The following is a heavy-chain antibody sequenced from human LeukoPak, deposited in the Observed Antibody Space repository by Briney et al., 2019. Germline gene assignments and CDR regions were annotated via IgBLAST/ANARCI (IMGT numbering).Heavy chain of an antibody. D-gene: IGHD1-26*01. CDR3: ATVRVGRFEDAFDI. CDR2: FDPEDGET. J-gene: IGHJ3*02. CDR1: GYTLTELS. V-gene: IGHV1-24*01. Sequence: GASVKVSCKVSGYTLTELSMHWVRQAPGKGLEWMGGFDPEDGETIYAQKFQGRVTMTEDTSTDTAYVELSSLRSEDTAVYYCATVRVGRFEDAFDIWGQGTMVTVSS.